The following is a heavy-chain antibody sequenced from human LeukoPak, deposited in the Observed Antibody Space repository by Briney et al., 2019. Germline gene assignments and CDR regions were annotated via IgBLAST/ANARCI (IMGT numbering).Heavy chain of an antibody. J-gene: IGHJ4*02. CDR1: GFIFSSYW. Sequence: GGSLRLSCAASGFIFSSYWMSWVRQAPGKGLEWVANIKQDGSEKYYVDSVKGRFTISRDNAKNSLYLQMNSLRAEDTAVYYCARWLHLYGGQGTLVTVSS. V-gene: IGHV3-7*05. CDR3: ARWLHLY. D-gene: IGHD5-24*01. CDR2: IKQDGSEK.